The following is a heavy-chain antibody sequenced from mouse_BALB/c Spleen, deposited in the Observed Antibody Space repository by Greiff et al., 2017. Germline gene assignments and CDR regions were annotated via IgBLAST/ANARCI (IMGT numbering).Heavy chain of an antibody. Sequence: QGQLQQPGAELVRPGASVKLSCKASGYTFTSYWINWVKQRPGQGLEWIGNIYPSDSYTNYNQKFKDKATLTVDKSSSTAYMQLSSPTSEDSAVYYCTRLGGNYAMDYWGQGTSVTVSS. CDR3: TRLGGNYAMDY. V-gene: IGHV1-69*02. J-gene: IGHJ4*01. CDR1: GYTFTSYW. CDR2: IYPSDSYT.